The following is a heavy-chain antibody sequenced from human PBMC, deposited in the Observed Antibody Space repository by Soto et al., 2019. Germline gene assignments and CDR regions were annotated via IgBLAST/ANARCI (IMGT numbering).Heavy chain of an antibody. J-gene: IGHJ4*02. V-gene: IGHV3-23*01. CDR1: GFTFSSYA. Sequence: GGSLRLSCAASGFTFSSYAMSWVRQAPGKGLEWVSAISGSGGSTYYADSVKGRFTISMDNSKNTLYLQMNSLRAEDTAVYYCAKDSSGWSGNYWGQGTLVTVSS. CDR3: AKDSSGWSGNY. CDR2: ISGSGGST. D-gene: IGHD6-19*01.